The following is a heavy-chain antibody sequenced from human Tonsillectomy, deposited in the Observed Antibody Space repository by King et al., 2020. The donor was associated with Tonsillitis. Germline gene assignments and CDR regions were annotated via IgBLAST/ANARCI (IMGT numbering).Heavy chain of an antibody. Sequence: VQLVESGGGLGQPGGFLRLSFAAAGFTFSSYAMSWVRQAPGKGLEVVSAISGSGGSTYYAVSVKGRFTMSRDTSKNPLYLQMNSLRAEDTAVYYCAKDPPPYDFWSGSRFDPWGQGTLVTVSS. D-gene: IGHD3-3*01. CDR3: AKDPPPYDFWSGSRFDP. CDR1: GFTFSSYA. V-gene: IGHV3-23*04. CDR2: ISGSGGST. J-gene: IGHJ5*02.